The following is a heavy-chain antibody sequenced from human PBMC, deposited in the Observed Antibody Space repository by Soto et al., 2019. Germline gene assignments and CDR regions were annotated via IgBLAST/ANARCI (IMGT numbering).Heavy chain of an antibody. J-gene: IGHJ6*02. CDR1: GYTFTSYD. V-gene: IGHV1-8*01. Sequence: GASVKVSCKASGYTFTSYDINWVRQATGQGLEWMGWMSPNSGNTGYAQKFQGRVTMTRNTSICTAYMELSSLRSEDTAVYYCARAKYYDFWSGYYTFGVDYYYGMDVWGQGTTVTVSS. CDR3: ARAKYYDFWSGYYTFGVDYYYGMDV. CDR2: MSPNSGNT. D-gene: IGHD3-3*01.